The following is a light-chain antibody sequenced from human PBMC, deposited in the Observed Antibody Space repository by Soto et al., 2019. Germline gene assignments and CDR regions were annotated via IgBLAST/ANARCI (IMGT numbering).Light chain of an antibody. CDR3: QKHDNAPLT. Sequence: EIVLAQSPGTLCVSPGDRATLSCRASQSGSSNFSWYQQRPGHAPRLLMYDASTRATGIPARCSGSASGTDFTLTISSLQPEDVATYYCQKHDNAPLTFGGGTTVDIK. J-gene: IGKJ4*02. CDR1: QSGSSN. V-gene: IGKV3-15*01. CDR2: DAS.